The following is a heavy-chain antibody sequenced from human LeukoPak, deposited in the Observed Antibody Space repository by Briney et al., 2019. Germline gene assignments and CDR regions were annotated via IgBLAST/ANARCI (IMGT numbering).Heavy chain of an antibody. J-gene: IGHJ6*03. V-gene: IGHV4-34*01. CDR1: GGSFSGYY. CDR3: ARAVQDSGWYRRINYYYYYMDV. CDR2: INHSGST. D-gene: IGHD6-13*01. Sequence: SETLSLTCAVYGGSFSGYYWSRIRQPPGKGLEWIGEINHSGSTNYNPSLKSRVTISVDTSKNQFSLKLSSVTAADTAVYYCARAVQDSGWYRRINYYYYYMDVWGKGTTVTVSS.